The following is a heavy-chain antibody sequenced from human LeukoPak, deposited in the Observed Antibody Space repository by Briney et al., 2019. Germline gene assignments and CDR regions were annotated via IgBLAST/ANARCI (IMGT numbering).Heavy chain of an antibody. CDR3: ALSYYGSGSYYTGLDY. V-gene: IGHV3-30*03. J-gene: IGHJ4*02. CDR2: ISSDGSNK. CDR1: GFTFSSYG. Sequence: PGTSLRLSCAASGFTFSSYGMHWVRQAPGKGLEWVAVISSDGSNKYYADSVKGRFTISRDNSNNTLYLQVNSLRAEDTAVYYCALSYYGSGSYYTGLDYWGQGTLVTVSS. D-gene: IGHD3-10*01.